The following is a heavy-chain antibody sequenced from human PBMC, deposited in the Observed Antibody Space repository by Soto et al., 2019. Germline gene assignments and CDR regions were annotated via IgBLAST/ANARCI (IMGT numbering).Heavy chain of an antibody. CDR3: ARESRMGSNAGASGDI. CDR1: GYVFPSFG. Sequence: QRRLVQSGAEMKKPGASVKVSCQASGYVFPSFGITWVRQAPGQGLEWMGWISPYNGKTKYAERLNGRVAMTTDTSTSTAYMELRSLRSDDTAIYYCARESRMGSNAGASGDIWGQGTMVAVSS. CDR2: ISPYNGKT. D-gene: IGHD4-4*01. J-gene: IGHJ3*02. V-gene: IGHV1-18*01.